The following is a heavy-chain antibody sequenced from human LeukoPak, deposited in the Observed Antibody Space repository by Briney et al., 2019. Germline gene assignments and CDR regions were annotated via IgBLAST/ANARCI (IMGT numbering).Heavy chain of an antibody. CDR1: GGSISNYY. V-gene: IGHV4-59*12. Sequence: SETLSLTCTVSGGSISNYYWSWIRQPPGKGLEWIGYIYYSGSTNYNPSLKSRVTMSIDTSKNQFSLQLSSVTAADTAVYYCATSPPVVPAAITAFDIWGQGTMVTVSS. CDR2: IYYSGST. CDR3: ATSPPVVPAAITAFDI. J-gene: IGHJ3*02. D-gene: IGHD2-2*01.